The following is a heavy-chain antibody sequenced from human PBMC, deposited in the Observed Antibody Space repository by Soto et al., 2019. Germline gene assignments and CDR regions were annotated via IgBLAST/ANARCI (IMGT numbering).Heavy chain of an antibody. CDR3: ARGPPPGHYYGSGTSY. V-gene: IGHV4-4*02. CDR2: IYHTGTT. J-gene: IGHJ4*02. CDR1: GGSISSPDW. Sequence: KTSETLSLTCAVSGGSISSPDWWSWVRQPPGKGLEWIGEIYHTGTTNYNPSLQSRVTISVDKSKNQFSLTLSSVTAADTAVYFCARGPPPGHYYGSGTSYWGPGTLVTVSS. D-gene: IGHD3-10*01.